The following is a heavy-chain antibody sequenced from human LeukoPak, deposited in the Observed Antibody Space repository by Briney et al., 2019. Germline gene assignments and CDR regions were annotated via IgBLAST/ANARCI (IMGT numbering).Heavy chain of an antibody. Sequence: PGGSLRLSCAASGFTFSNFAMYWVRQAPGKGLEWVSTISGSGGSTYYADSVKGRFTISRDNSKNTLYLQMNSLRAEDTAVYYCAKMVHTEQWLVPFDYWGQGTLVTVSS. CDR1: GFTFSNFA. CDR3: AKMVHTEQWLVPFDY. V-gene: IGHV3-23*01. D-gene: IGHD6-19*01. J-gene: IGHJ4*02. CDR2: ISGSGGST.